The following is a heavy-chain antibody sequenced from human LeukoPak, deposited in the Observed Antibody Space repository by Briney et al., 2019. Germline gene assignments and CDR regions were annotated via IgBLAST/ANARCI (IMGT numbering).Heavy chain of an antibody. D-gene: IGHD3-9*01. CDR2: IWYDGSNK. CDR3: ARVGYDILTGYAGYYGMDV. J-gene: IGHJ6*02. Sequence: GRSLRLSCAASGFTFSSYGMHWVRQAPGKGLGWVAVIWYDGSNKYYADSVKGRFTISRDNSKNTLYLQMNSLRAEDTAVYYCARVGYDILTGYAGYYGMDVWGQGTTVTVSS. V-gene: IGHV3-33*01. CDR1: GFTFSSYG.